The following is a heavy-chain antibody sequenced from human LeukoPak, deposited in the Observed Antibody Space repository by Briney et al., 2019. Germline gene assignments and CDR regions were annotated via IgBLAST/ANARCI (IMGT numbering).Heavy chain of an antibody. CDR2: INNDGSTT. D-gene: IGHD4-17*01. Sequence: GGSLRLSCAASGFPFSSYWVHWVRQAPGKGLVWVSRINNDGSTTSYADSVKGRFTISRDNAKNTLDLQMNSLRAEDTALYYCARDNYGAKDYWGQGTLVSVSS. J-gene: IGHJ4*02. CDR3: ARDNYGAKDY. V-gene: IGHV3-74*01. CDR1: GFPFSSYW.